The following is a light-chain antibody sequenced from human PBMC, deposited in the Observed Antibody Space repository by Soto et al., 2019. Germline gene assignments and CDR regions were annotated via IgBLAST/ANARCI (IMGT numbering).Light chain of an antibody. Sequence: DIVMTQSPDSLAVSLGERATINCKSSQSVLSSSTSQNSLAWYQQKRGHPPKLLIYWASTRESGVPDRFSGSGSGTDFTLTISNLQPDDFATYYCQQYNSYSRTFGQGTKVEIK. CDR2: WAS. V-gene: IGKV4-1*01. CDR3: QQYNSYSRT. J-gene: IGKJ1*01. CDR1: QSVLSSSTSQNS.